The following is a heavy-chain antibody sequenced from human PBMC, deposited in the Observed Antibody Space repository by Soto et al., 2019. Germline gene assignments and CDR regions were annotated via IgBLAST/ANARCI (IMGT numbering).Heavy chain of an antibody. CDR2: IYYSGST. D-gene: IGHD6-19*01. V-gene: IGHV4-31*03. Sequence: LSLTCTVSGGSISSGGYYWSWIRQHPGKGLEWVGYIYYSGSTYYNPSLKSRVTISVDTSKNQFSLKLSSVTAADTAVYYCAREGRLSSGWYEGYYYYGMDVWGQGTTVTVSS. CDR1: GGSISSGGYY. CDR3: AREGRLSSGWYEGYYYYGMDV. J-gene: IGHJ6*02.